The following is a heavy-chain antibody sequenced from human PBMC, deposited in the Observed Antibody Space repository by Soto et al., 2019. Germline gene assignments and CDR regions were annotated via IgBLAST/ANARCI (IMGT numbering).Heavy chain of an antibody. J-gene: IGHJ4*02. CDR2: IYYSGST. D-gene: IGHD6-13*01. CDR3: ARVEQKSSWSYYFDY. V-gene: IGHV4-59*01. Sequence: SETLSLTCTVSGGSISSYYWSWIRQPPGKGLEWIGYIYYSGSTNYNPSLKSRVTISVDTSKNQFSLKLSSVTAADTAVYYCARVEQKSSWSYYFDYWGQGTLVTVSS. CDR1: GGSISSYY.